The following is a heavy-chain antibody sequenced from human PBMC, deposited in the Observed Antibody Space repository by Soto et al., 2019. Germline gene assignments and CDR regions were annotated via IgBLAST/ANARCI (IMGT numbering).Heavy chain of an antibody. D-gene: IGHD6-13*01. CDR1: GFTFSDYY. CDR2: ISSSGSTI. V-gene: IGHV3-11*01. J-gene: IGHJ4*02. CDR3: AGGVGAAAGTSYFDY. Sequence: GGSLRLSCAAYGFTFSDYYMSWIRQAPGKGLEWVSYISSSGSTIYYADSVKGRFTISRDNAKNSLYLQMNSLRAEDTAVYYCAGGVGAAAGTSYFDYWGQGTLVTVSS.